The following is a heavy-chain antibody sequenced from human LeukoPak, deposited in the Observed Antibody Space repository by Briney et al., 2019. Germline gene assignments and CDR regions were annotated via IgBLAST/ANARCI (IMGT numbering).Heavy chain of an antibody. V-gene: IGHV4-4*07. CDR2: MYISGST. J-gene: IGHJ5*02. D-gene: IGHD5-18*01. Sequence: PSETLSLTCTVSGGSISSYYWSWIRQPAGKGLEWIGLMYISGSTNYNPSLKSRVTMSEDTSKNQFPLKLSSVTAADTAVYYCARSYGYVNWFDPWGQGTLVTVSS. CDR1: GGSISSYY. CDR3: ARSYGYVNWFDP.